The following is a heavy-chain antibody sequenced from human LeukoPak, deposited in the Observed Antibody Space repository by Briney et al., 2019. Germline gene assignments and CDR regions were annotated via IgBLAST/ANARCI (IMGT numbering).Heavy chain of an antibody. V-gene: IGHV3-21*01. D-gene: IGHD2-8*01. J-gene: IGHJ5*01. CDR3: TKNLGQWLDF. CDR2: ISSSGRYI. CDR1: GFTFSNYN. Sequence: GGSLRLSCVTSGFTFSNYNMNWVRQAPGKGLEWVSTISSSGRYIYYAESVKGRFIISRDNSNSSLFLQMNSLRAEDTAIYYCTKNLGQWLDFWGQGTLVTISS.